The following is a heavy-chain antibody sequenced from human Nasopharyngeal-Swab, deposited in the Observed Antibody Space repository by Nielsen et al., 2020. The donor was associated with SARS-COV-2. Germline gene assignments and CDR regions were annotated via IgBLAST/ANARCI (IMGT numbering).Heavy chain of an antibody. CDR1: GGTFSSYA. J-gene: IGHJ6*02. Sequence: SVKVSCKASGGTFSSYAISWVRQAPGQGLEWMGGIIPIFGTANYAQKFQGRVTITADESTSTAYMELSSLRSEDTAVYYLGKIGYDFLTGYYPPQSSGMNVWAKGPRSPSP. D-gene: IGHD3-9*01. CDR3: GKIGYDFLTGYYPPQSSGMNV. V-gene: IGHV1-69*13. CDR2: IIPIFGTA.